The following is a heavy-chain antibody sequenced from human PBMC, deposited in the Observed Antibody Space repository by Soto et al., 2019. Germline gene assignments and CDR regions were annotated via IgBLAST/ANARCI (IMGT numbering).Heavy chain of an antibody. D-gene: IGHD2-15*01. V-gene: IGHV1-69*06. CDR3: ARGEVVVVVAATFPYGMDV. J-gene: IGHJ6*02. CDR2: IIPIFGTA. Sequence: QVQLVQSGAEVKKPGSSVKVSCKASGGTFSSYAISWVRQAPGQGLEWMGGIIPIFGTANYAQKFQGRVTITADKSTSTAYMELSSLRSEDTAVYYCARGEVVVVVAATFPYGMDVWGQGTTVTVSS. CDR1: GGTFSSYA.